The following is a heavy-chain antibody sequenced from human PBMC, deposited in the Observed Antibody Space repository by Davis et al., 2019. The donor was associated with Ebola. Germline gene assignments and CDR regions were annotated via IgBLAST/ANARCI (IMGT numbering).Heavy chain of an antibody. D-gene: IGHD1-14*01. CDR1: GFTVRSNY. J-gene: IGHJ3*02. CDR3: AKGARDRTTWQATWVHAFDI. V-gene: IGHV3-53*01. Sequence: PGGSLRLSCAASGFTVRSNYMSWVRQAPGKGLEWVSVIYTSGSTSDADSVKGRFTISRDNSKNTLYLQMNSLRAEDTAVYYCAKGARDRTTWQATWVHAFDIWGQGTMVTVSS. CDR2: IYTSGST.